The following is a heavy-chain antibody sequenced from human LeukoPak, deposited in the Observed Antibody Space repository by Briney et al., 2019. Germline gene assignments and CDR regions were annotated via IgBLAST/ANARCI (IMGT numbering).Heavy chain of an antibody. Sequence: GGSLRLSCAASGFTFSDYYMSWIRQAPGKGLEWVSYISSTSTNINYADSVKGRFTISRDNARNSLSLQMNGLRVEDTAVYYCARDRLRSTRAFDLWGQGTMVTVSS. CDR1: GFTFSDYY. D-gene: IGHD5-24*01. V-gene: IGHV3-11*06. CDR2: ISSTSTNI. J-gene: IGHJ3*01. CDR3: ARDRLRSTRAFDL.